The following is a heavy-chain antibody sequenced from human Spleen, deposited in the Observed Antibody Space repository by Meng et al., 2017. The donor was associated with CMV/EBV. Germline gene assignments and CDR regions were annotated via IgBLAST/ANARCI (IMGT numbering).Heavy chain of an antibody. J-gene: IGHJ6*02. Sequence: GESLKISCTASGFTFSTYSMNWVRQAPGKGLEWVSSISSSGSYLNYADSVKGRFTISRDNTKNTLYLQMNSLRAEDTAVYYCARDRVDSVVVPAGVLYYYYGMDVWGQGTTVTVSS. D-gene: IGHD2-2*01. CDR1: GFTFSTYS. V-gene: IGHV3-21*04. CDR2: ISSSGSYL. CDR3: ARDRVDSVVVPAGVLYYYYGMDV.